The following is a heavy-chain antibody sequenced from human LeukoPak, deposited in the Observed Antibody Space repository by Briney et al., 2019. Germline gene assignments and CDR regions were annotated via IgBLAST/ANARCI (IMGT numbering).Heavy chain of an antibody. D-gene: IGHD4-11*01. V-gene: IGHV3-15*01. J-gene: IGHJ4*02. CDR1: GFIFKKAW. CDR3: TAGLGKTDDDS. CDR2: VTTTAEGETV. Sequence: GGSLRLSCEGSGFIFKKAWMSWIRQAPRKGLEWVGRVTTTAEGETVDYAAPVRGRFTISRDDSKSTVYLHMNSLESEDTAIYYCTAGLGKTDDDSWGQGTLVTVSS.